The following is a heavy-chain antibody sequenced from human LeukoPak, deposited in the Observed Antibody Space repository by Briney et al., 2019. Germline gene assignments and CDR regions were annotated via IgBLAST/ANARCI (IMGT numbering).Heavy chain of an antibody. Sequence: GGSLRLSCAASGFTFSTYWMHWVRQAPGKGLVWVSRIKSDGSSTSYADSVRGRFTISRDNAKNTLYLQMNSLRAEATAVYYCAGYYYYAMDVWGQGTTVTVSS. CDR2: IKSDGSST. CDR3: AGYYYYAMDV. V-gene: IGHV3-74*01. CDR1: GFTFSTYW. J-gene: IGHJ6*02.